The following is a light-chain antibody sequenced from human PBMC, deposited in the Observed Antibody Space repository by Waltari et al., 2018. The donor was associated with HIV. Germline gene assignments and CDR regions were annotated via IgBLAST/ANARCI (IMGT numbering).Light chain of an antibody. V-gene: IGLV1-44*01. CDR1: SSTIGNNA. CDR3: ETLDDNLNGPV. Sequence: QSVLTQPPSASGTPGQRVTISRSGSSSTIGNNALSWYQQFPGTAPKLLIYSNNQRPSGVPDRFSGSKSGTSASLAISGLQSEDEANYYCETLDDNLNGPVFGGGTKLTVL. CDR2: SNN. J-gene: IGLJ2*01.